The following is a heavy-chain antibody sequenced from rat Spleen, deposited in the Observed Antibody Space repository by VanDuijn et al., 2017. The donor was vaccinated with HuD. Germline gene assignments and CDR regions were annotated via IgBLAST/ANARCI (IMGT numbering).Heavy chain of an antibody. D-gene: IGHD1-12*02. V-gene: IGHV5-27*01. CDR2: ISPSGDST. CDR3: TTGYDGSYVMDA. J-gene: IGHJ4*01. Sequence: EVQLVESGGGLLQPGRSLKLSCAASGFTFSNHDMAWVRQAPTKGLEWLASISPSGDSTYYRDSVKGRLTVSRDNAKSTLYLQMDSLRSEDTATYYCTTGYDGSYVMDAWGQGASVTVSS. CDR1: GFTFSNHD.